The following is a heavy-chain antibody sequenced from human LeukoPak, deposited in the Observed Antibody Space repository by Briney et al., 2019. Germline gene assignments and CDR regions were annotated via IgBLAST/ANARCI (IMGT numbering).Heavy chain of an antibody. V-gene: IGHV3-23*01. CDR2: IIGSGATT. CDR3: AKKEGRTYSSWSMDV. CDR1: GFRFRGFA. D-gene: IGHD2-21*01. J-gene: IGHJ6*03. Sequence: GGSLRLSCAASGFRFRGFAMSWVRQAPGKGLEWVSGIIGSGATTFYADSVKGRFSISRDNSKNTLYLQMNSLRAEDTAIYYGAKKEGRTYSSWSMDVWGKGTTVTVSS.